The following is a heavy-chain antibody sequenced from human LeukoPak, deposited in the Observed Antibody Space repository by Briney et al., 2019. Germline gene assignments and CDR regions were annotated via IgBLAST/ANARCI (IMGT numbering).Heavy chain of an antibody. CDR1: GYTFTSYY. CDR2: INPSGGST. V-gene: IGHV1-46*01. CDR3: ARTPPRGLIDY. Sequence: EASVKVSCKASGYTFTSYYMHWVRQAPGQGLEWMGIINPSGGSTSYAQKFQGRVTMTRDMSTSTVYMELSSLTSEDTAVYYCARTPPRGLIDYWGQGTLVTVSS. D-gene: IGHD3-16*01. J-gene: IGHJ4*02.